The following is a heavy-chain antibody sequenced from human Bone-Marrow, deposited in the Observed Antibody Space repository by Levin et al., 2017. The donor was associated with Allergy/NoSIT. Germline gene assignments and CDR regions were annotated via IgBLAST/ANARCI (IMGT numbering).Heavy chain of an antibody. CDR3: ARRGLEDYFDY. V-gene: IGHV4-39*01. CDR1: GGSISTTGYF. Sequence: GSLRLSCTVSGGSISTTGYFWGWIRQPPGKGLEWIGSIFYSGTAYYNPSLKSRVTISVDTSKNQFSLKLTSVTAADTAVYYCARRGLEDYFDYWGQGTVVTVSS. D-gene: IGHD3-10*01. J-gene: IGHJ4*02. CDR2: IFYSGTA.